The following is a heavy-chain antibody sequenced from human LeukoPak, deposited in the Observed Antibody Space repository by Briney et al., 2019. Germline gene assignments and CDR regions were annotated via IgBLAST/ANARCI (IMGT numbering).Heavy chain of an antibody. CDR3: ARDRPDPSSSWYDY. J-gene: IGHJ4*02. D-gene: IGHD6-13*01. V-gene: IGHV1-18*01. CDR2: ISAYNGNT. Sequence: GASVKVSCKASGYTFTSYGISWVRQAPGQGLEWMGWISAYNGNTNYAQKLQGRVTLTTDTSTSTAYMELRSLRSDDTAVYYCARDRPDPSSSWYDYWGQGTLVTVSS. CDR1: GYTFTSYG.